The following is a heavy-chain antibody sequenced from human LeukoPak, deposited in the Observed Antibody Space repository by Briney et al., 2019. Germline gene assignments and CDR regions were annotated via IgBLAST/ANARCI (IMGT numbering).Heavy chain of an antibody. Sequence: ASVKVSCKASGYTFTGYYMHWVRQAPGQGLEWMGWINPNSGGTNYAQKFQGRVTMTRDTSISTAYMELSRLRSDDTAVYYCARTPSLLVNTFALFDYWGQGTLVTVSS. J-gene: IGHJ4*02. V-gene: IGHV1-2*02. D-gene: IGHD2-8*01. CDR3: ARTPSLLVNTFALFDY. CDR2: INPNSGGT. CDR1: GYTFTGYY.